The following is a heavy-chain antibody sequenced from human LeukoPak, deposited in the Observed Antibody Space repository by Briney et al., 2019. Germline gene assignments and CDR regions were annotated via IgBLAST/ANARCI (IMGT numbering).Heavy chain of an antibody. D-gene: IGHD3-22*01. Sequence: TTSETLSLTCSVSGGPISSSRYYWGWIRQPPGKGLEWIGSIYYSGSTYYNPSLKSRVTISVDTSKNQFSLKLSSVTAADTAVYYCATSASSGYYDYWGQGTLVTVSS. V-gene: IGHV4-39*01. CDR1: GGPISSSRYY. J-gene: IGHJ4*02. CDR3: ATSASSGYYDY. CDR2: IYYSGST.